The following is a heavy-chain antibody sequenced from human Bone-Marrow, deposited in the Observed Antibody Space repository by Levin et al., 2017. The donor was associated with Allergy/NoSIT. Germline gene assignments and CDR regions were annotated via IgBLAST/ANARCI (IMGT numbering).Heavy chain of an antibody. Sequence: GESLKISCAASGFTFDSYNMNWVRQAPGKGLEWVSAIGSGGDYMFYADSVKGRFTVSRDNAKDSLYLQMNSLRAEDTAVYYCTRDSSGDLGGFWGQGTLVTVSS. J-gene: IGHJ4*02. D-gene: IGHD3-10*01. V-gene: IGHV3-21*01. CDR2: IGSGGDYM. CDR3: TRDSSGDLGGF. CDR1: GFTFDSYN.